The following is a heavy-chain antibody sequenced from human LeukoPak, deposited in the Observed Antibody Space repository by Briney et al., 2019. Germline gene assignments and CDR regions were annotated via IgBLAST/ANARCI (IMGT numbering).Heavy chain of an antibody. CDR2: IYTSGST. Sequence: SETLSLTCSVSCGSISIYYWSCIRQPAGKGLEWIGRIYTSGSTNYNPSLKSRVTMSVDTSKNQFSLKLSSVTAADTAVYYCARDLDASGWCNFDYWGQGTLVTVSS. D-gene: IGHD6-19*01. CDR3: ARDLDASGWCNFDY. V-gene: IGHV4-4*07. J-gene: IGHJ4*02. CDR1: CGSISIYY.